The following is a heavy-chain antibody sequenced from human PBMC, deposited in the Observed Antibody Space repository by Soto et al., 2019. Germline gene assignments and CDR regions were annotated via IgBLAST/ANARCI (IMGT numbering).Heavy chain of an antibody. J-gene: IGHJ6*03. CDR2: ISISTHTI. CDR1: GFNFSSYN. V-gene: IGHV3-48*02. Sequence: PGGSLILSCAASGFNFSSYNMNWVRQDPGKGPEWVSYISISTHTIFYADSVKGRFTISRDNAKNSLYLQMNSLRDEDTAVYYCARELQVTATYYYYYMDVWGKGTTVTVSS. CDR3: ARELQVTATYYYYYMDV. D-gene: IGHD2-21*02.